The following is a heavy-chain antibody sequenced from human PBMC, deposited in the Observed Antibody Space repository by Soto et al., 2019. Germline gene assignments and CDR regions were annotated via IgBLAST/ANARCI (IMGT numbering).Heavy chain of an antibody. J-gene: IGHJ4*02. CDR2: IYYSGST. D-gene: IGHD2-2*01. V-gene: IGHV4-31*03. CDR1: GGSISSGGYY. CDR3: ARRGHQLTFDY. Sequence: SETLSLTCTVSGGSISSGGYYWSWIRQHPGKGLESIGYIYYSGSTYYNPSLKSRVTISVDTSKNQFSLKLSSVTAADTAVYYCARRGHQLTFDYWGQGTLVTVSS.